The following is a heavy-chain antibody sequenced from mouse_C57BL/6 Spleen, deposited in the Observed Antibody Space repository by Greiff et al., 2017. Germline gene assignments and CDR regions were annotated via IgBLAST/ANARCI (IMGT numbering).Heavy chain of an antibody. CDR1: GYTFTSYW. V-gene: IGHV1-64*01. CDR2: IHPNSGST. CDR3: ARDKSSSSFAY. J-gene: IGHJ3*01. D-gene: IGHD1-1*01. Sequence: QVQLQQPGAELVKPGASVKLSCKASGYTFTSYWMHWVKQRPGQGLEWIGMIHPNSGSTNYNEKFKSKATLAVDKSSSTAYMQLSSLTSEDSAVYDCARDKSSSSFAYWGQGTLVTVSA.